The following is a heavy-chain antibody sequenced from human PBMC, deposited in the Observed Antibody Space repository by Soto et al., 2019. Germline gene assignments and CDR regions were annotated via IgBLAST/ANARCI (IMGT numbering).Heavy chain of an antibody. J-gene: IGHJ6*02. CDR2: ISAYNGNT. Sequence: QVQLVQSGAEVKKPGASVKVSCKASGYTFTSYGISWVRQAPGQGLEWMGWISAYNGNTNYAQKLQGRVTMTTDTSTSTAYMELRSLRSDDTAVYYCASAYYYDSSGYYYYYYGMDVWGQGTTVTVS. D-gene: IGHD3-22*01. CDR3: ASAYYYDSSGYYYYYYGMDV. V-gene: IGHV1-18*04. CDR1: GYTFTSYG.